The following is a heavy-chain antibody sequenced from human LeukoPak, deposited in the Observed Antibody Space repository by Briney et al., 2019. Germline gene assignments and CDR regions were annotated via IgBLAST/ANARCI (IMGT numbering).Heavy chain of an antibody. J-gene: IGHJ6*04. Sequence: PSETLSLTCAVSGSSFSGYYWSWVRQAPGKGLEWMGEINHRGRAKNNASLKRRVSTSIEKSKNHFSLTLSSVTAADTAVYYCARDVDTALMDVWGEGTPVTVSS. CDR1: GSSFSGYY. CDR2: INHRGRA. D-gene: IGHD5-18*01. CDR3: ARDVDTALMDV. V-gene: IGHV4-34*01.